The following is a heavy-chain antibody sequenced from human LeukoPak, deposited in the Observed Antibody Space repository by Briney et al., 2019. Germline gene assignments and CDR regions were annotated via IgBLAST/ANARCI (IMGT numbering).Heavy chain of an antibody. CDR3: VRGWEYSSGWYYFDY. V-gene: IGHV6-1*01. CDR1: GDRVSSNSAT. D-gene: IGHD6-19*01. Sequence: SQTLSLTCAISGDRVSSNSATWNWIRQSPSRGLEWLGRTYYMSKWSNDYAAAVKSRITINPDTSKNQFSLELNSVTPEDTAVYYCVRGWEYSSGWYYFDYWGQGTLVTVSS. CDR2: TYYMSKWSN. J-gene: IGHJ4*02.